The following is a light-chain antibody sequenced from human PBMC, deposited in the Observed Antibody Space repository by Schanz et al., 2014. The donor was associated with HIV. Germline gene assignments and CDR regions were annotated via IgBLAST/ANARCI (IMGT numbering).Light chain of an antibody. J-gene: IGKJ4*01. V-gene: IGKV3-15*01. Sequence: EIVMTQSPATLSVSPGERATLSCRASQSVGSNLAWYQQRPGQAPRLLIYRASTRATGIPARFSGSGSGTDFTLTISSLEPEDFAVYYCQHYVGSRGTFGGGTKVEIK. CDR1: QSVGSN. CDR2: RAS. CDR3: QHYVGSRGT.